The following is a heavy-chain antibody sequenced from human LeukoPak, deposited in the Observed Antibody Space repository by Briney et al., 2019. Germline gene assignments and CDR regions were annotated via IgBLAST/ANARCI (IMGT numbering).Heavy chain of an antibody. D-gene: IGHD3-9*01. Sequence: GGSLRFPFAASGFTFSSYAMSWVRQAPGKGLEWVSAISGSGGSTYYAESVKGRFTISRDNSKNTLYLQMNSLRVEDTAVYYCAKMGSYDILTGLSRQFDYWGQGTLVTVSS. V-gene: IGHV3-23*01. CDR2: ISGSGGST. CDR3: AKMGSYDILTGLSRQFDY. CDR1: GFTFSSYA. J-gene: IGHJ4*02.